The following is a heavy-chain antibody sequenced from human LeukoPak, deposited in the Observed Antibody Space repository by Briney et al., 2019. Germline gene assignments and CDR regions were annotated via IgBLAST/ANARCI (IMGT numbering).Heavy chain of an antibody. J-gene: IGHJ4*02. V-gene: IGHV1-8*01. CDR2: MNPNSGNT. D-gene: IGHD3-22*01. CDR3: ARGWIHYYDSSDPGTTDY. CDR1: GYTFTSYD. Sequence: ASVKVSCKASGYTFTSYDINWVRQATGQGLEWMGWMNPNSGNTGYAQKFQGRVTMTRNTSISTAYMELSSLRSEDTAVYYCARGWIHYYDSSDPGTTDYWGQGTLVTVSS.